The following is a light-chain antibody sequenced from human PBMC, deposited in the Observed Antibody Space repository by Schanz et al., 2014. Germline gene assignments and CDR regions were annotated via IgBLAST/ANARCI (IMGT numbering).Light chain of an antibody. CDR2: AAS. V-gene: IGKV1-39*01. CDR1: QTITRS. Sequence: IRLTQSPSSLSASEGDRVTITCRASQTITRSLNWYQQKPGKAPKLLIYAASSLQSAVPSRFIGSGSGTDFTLTISSLQPEDFATYYCQQSYSTPLTFGGGTKVEIE. J-gene: IGKJ4*01. CDR3: QQSYSTPLT.